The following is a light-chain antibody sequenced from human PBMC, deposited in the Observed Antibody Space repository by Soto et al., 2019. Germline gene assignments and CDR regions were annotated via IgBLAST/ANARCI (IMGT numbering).Light chain of an antibody. CDR1: QSVSSSY. V-gene: IGKV3-20*01. Sequence: EIVLTQSPGTLSLSAGERATLSCRASQSVSSSYLAWHQQKPGQPPRLIIYSASSRATCIPDRFSGSGSGSDFTLTISRLEPEDFAVYSCQQYDTSPCTFGQGTKLEIK. CDR2: SAS. J-gene: IGKJ2*02. CDR3: QQYDTSPCT.